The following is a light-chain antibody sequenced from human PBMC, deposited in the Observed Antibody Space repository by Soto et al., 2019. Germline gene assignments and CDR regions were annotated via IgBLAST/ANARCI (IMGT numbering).Light chain of an antibody. V-gene: IGKV3-11*01. Sequence: IVMTQSPATLSVSPWERATLSCRASQSVSSNLAWYQQKPGQAPRLLIYDASNKATGIPARFSGSGSGTDFTLTINSLEPEDFAVYYCQQRSNWPLTFGGGTKVDIK. J-gene: IGKJ4*01. CDR1: QSVSSN. CDR3: QQRSNWPLT. CDR2: DAS.